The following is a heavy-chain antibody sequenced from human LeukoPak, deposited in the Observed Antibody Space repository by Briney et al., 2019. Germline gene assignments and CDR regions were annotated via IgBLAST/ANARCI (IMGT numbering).Heavy chain of an antibody. Sequence: PSGTLSLTCAVSGASITSNHWWSWARQAPGEGLEWIGEIYHGGATTYNPSLKSRVTMSVDKSKNEFPLSLRSVTAADTAVYYCATYLYGDYGYYYFDYWGPGTLVTVSS. CDR1: GASITSNHW. CDR2: IYHGGAT. J-gene: IGHJ4*02. V-gene: IGHV4-4*02. D-gene: IGHD4-17*01. CDR3: ATYLYGDYGYYYFDY.